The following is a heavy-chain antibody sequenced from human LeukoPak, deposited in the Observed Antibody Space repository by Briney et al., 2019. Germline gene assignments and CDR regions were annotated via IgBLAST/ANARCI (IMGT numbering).Heavy chain of an antibody. J-gene: IGHJ4*02. Sequence: ASVKVSCKASGGTFSSYAISWVRQAPGQGLEWMGGIIPIFGTANYAQKFQGRVTITADESTSTAYMELSSLRSEDTAVYYCARGMRGVIITPPDYWGQGTLVTVSS. CDR3: ARGMRGVIITPPDY. V-gene: IGHV1-69*13. CDR1: GGTFSSYA. D-gene: IGHD3-10*01. CDR2: IIPIFGTA.